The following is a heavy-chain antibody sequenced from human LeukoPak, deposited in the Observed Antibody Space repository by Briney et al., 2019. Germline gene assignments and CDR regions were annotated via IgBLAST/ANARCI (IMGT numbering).Heavy chain of an antibody. CDR3: AREATTTLDYYYYGMDV. CDR1: GGSISSSSYY. J-gene: IGHJ6*02. D-gene: IGHD4-17*01. CDR2: IYYSGST. V-gene: IGHV4-39*02. Sequence: SETLSLTCTVSGGSISSSSYYWGWTRQPPGKGLEWIGSIYYSGSTYYNPSLKSRVTISVDTSKNQFSLKLSSVTAADTAVYYCAREATTTLDYYYYGMDVWGQGTTVTVSS.